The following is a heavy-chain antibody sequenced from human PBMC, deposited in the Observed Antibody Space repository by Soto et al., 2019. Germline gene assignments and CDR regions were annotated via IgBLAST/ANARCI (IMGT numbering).Heavy chain of an antibody. CDR1: GFTFSSYG. J-gene: IGHJ4*02. V-gene: IGHV3-33*01. D-gene: IGHD3-22*01. CDR2: IWYDGSNK. Sequence: VGSLRLSCAASGFTFSSYGMHWVRQAPGKGLEWVAVIWYDGSNKYYADSVKGRFTISRDNSKNTLYLQMNSLRAEDTAVYYCARVASYYDSSGYYLYYFDYWGQGTLVTVSS. CDR3: ARVASYYDSSGYYLYYFDY.